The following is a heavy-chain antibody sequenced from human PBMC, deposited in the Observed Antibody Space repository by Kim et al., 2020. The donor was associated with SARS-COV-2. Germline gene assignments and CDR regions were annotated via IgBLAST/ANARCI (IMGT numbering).Heavy chain of an antibody. V-gene: IGHV1-2*06. J-gene: IGHJ4*02. CDR1: GYTFTGYY. Sequence: ASVKVSCKASGYTFTGYYMHWVRQAPGQGLEWRGRINPNSGGTNYAQKFQGRVTVSRDTSISTAYMELGRLRSDDTAVYYCARDGRYSSGWYYFDYWGQGPLVTVSS. D-gene: IGHD6-19*01. CDR3: ARDGRYSSGWYYFDY. CDR2: INPNSGGT.